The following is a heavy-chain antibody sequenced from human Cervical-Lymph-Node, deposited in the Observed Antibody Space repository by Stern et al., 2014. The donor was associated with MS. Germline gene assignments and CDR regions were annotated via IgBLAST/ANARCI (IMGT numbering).Heavy chain of an antibody. CDR2: IIPVFGTP. Sequence: VQLVESGAEVQKPGSSVKVSCKASGDTSNTDAIHWVRQAPGQGLEWMGGIIPVFGTPVYAQRFKGRVSIAAGESTATDYMELSSLRSDDTAVYYCARGASSAAWYKHAVDVWGQGTTVTVSS. CDR3: ARGASSAAWYKHAVDV. D-gene: IGHD1-14*01. J-gene: IGHJ6*02. CDR1: GDTSNTDA. V-gene: IGHV1-69*01.